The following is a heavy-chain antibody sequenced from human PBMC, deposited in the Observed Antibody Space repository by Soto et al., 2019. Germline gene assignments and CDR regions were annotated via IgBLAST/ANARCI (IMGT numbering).Heavy chain of an antibody. D-gene: IGHD2-21*02. Sequence: PSETLSLTCTVSAGTISSSNWWSRVRQPPGKGLEWIGEIYHSGSTNYNPSLKSRVTISVDKSKNQFSLKLSSVTAADTAVYYCARVDSDIVVVTALAHYYYYGMDVWGQGTTVTVS. CDR3: ARVDSDIVVVTALAHYYYYGMDV. CDR1: AGTISSSNW. CDR2: IYHSGST. V-gene: IGHV4-4*02. J-gene: IGHJ6*02.